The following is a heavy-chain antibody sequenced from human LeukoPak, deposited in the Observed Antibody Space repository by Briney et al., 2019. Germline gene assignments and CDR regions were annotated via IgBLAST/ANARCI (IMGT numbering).Heavy chain of an antibody. J-gene: IGHJ4*02. CDR1: GFTLSSYA. CDR2: ISVSGNT. CDR3: AKAPVTTCSGAYCYPFDY. D-gene: IGHD2-21*01. V-gene: IGHV3-23*01. Sequence: GGSLRLSCAASGFTLSSYAMSWVRQAPGKGLECGSAISVSGNTYHADSVKGRCTISRDSSKHTLYLQMNRLRAVDAAVYYCAKAPVTTCSGAYCYPFDYWGQGTLVTVSS.